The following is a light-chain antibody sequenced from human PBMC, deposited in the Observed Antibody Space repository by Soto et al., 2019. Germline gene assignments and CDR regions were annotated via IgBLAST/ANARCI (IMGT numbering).Light chain of an antibody. CDR3: CSYAGSSTLV. V-gene: IGLV2-14*01. CDR2: EVS. Sequence: QSDLTQPASVSGSPGQSITISCTGTRDDIGDYNYVSWYQQYPGKAPKLIIFEVSNRPSGVSNRFSASKSGNTASLTISGLQAEDEADYYCCSYAGSSTLVFGGGTKLTVL. CDR1: RDDIGDYNY. J-gene: IGLJ2*01.